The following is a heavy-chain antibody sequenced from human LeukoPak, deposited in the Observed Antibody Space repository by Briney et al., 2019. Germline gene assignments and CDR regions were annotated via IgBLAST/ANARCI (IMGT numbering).Heavy chain of an antibody. D-gene: IGHD3-16*01. CDR3: ARARGRSINDAFDI. V-gene: IGHV3-21*01. Sequence: GGSLRLSCAASGFTFSSYSMNWVRQAPGKGLEWVSCISTRSTYIYYADSVKGRFTISRDNAKNSLYLQMNSLRAEDTAVYYCARARGRSINDAFDIWGQGTMVTVSS. CDR2: ISTRSTYI. J-gene: IGHJ3*02. CDR1: GFTFSSYS.